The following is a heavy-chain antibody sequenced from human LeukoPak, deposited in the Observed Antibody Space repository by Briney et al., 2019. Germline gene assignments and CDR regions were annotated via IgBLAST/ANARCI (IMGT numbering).Heavy chain of an antibody. J-gene: IGHJ4*02. CDR1: GFTFSTYA. CDR2: LSYDTSDI. Sequence: GGSLRLSCAASGFTFSTYAMHWARQAPGKGLEWVAVLSYDTSDIHYADSVRGRFTISRDNSKNTLYLQMNSRRAEDTAVYYCARDDLGSIDYWGQGTLVTVSS. CDR3: ARDDLGSIDY. D-gene: IGHD3-10*01. V-gene: IGHV3-30-3*01.